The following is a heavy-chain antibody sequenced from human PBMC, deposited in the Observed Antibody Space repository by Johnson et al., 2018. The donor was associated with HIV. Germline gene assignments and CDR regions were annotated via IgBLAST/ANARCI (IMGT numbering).Heavy chain of an antibody. Sequence: QVQLVESGGGVVQPGRSLRLSCAASRFTFSSYVMHWVRQAPGKGLEWVAVISYDGSNKYYADSVKGRFTISRDNSKNTLYLQMNSLGAADTAVYYCLAGGIWGQGTMCTVSS. J-gene: IGHJ3*02. CDR1: RFTFSSYV. D-gene: IGHD6-19*01. CDR2: ISYDGSNK. CDR3: LAGGI. V-gene: IGHV3-30*03.